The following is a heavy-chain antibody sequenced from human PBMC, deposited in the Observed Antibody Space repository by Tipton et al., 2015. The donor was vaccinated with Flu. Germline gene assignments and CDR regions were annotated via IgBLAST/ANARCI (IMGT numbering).Heavy chain of an antibody. V-gene: IGHV3-48*03. J-gene: IGHJ4*02. CDR1: GFTLSSYE. Sequence: GSLRLSCSASGFTLSSYELNWVRQAPGKGLEWLSYISSSGSTISYADSVRGRFTISSDTAKNSPYLQLTSLRAEDTALYYCATLTGDDYWGQGGLVTVSS. D-gene: IGHD7-27*01. CDR2: ISSSGSTI. CDR3: ATLTGDDY.